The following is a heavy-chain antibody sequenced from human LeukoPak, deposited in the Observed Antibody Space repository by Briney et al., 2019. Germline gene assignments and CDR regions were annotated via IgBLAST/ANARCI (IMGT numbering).Heavy chain of an antibody. CDR2: ILSDGNND. V-gene: IGHV3-30*18. Sequence: QPGRSLRLSCAASGFTFSSNAIHWVRQAPGKGLEWVAMILSDGNNDYYADSVKGRFTISRDNSKNTLYLQMNSLRPEDTVVYYCAKDFQGRWTIDYWGQGTLVTVSP. CDR1: GFTFSSNA. CDR3: AKDFQGRWTIDY. D-gene: IGHD3/OR15-3a*01. J-gene: IGHJ4*02.